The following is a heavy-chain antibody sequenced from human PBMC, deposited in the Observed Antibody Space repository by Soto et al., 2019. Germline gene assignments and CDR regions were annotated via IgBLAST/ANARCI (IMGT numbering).Heavy chain of an antibody. V-gene: IGHV4-30-4*01. CDR1: GGSISSGDYY. Sequence: QVQLQESGPGLVKPSQTLSLTCTVSGGSISSGDYYWSWIRQPPGKGLEWIGYIYYSGSTYYNPSLTTRVPISXXTXKXXFSLQLSSVTAAYTAVYYCARDPSGYSSATNWFAPWGPGTLVTVSS. CDR3: ARDPSGYSSATNWFAP. J-gene: IGHJ5*02. D-gene: IGHD3-3*01. CDR2: IYYSGST.